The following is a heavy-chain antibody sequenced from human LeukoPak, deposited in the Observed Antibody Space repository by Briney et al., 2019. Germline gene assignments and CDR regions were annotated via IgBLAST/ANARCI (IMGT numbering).Heavy chain of an antibody. CDR1: GFPFSNAW. CDR3: TSHSSFSILGN. V-gene: IGHV3-15*01. CDR2: IKSKTDGGTT. Sequence: GGSLRLSCAASGFPFSNAWMSWVRQAPGKGLEWVGRIKSKTDGGTTDYAAPVKGRFTISRDDSKNTLYLQMNSLKTEGTAVYYCTSHSSFSILGNWGQGTLVTVSS. D-gene: IGHD2-21*01. J-gene: IGHJ4*02.